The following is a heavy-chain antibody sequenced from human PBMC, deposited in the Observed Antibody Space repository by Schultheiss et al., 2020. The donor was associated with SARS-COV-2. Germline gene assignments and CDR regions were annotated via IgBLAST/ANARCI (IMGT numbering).Heavy chain of an antibody. CDR3: ARQGVPAGAFDP. J-gene: IGHJ5*02. Sequence: SETLSLTCTVSGGSISSYYWSWIRQPPGKGLEWIGYIYYSGSTNYNPSLKSRVTMSVDTSKNQFSLKLSSVTAADTAVYYCARQGVPAGAFDPWGQGTLVTVSS. CDR2: IYYSGST. D-gene: IGHD2-2*01. CDR1: GGSISSYY. V-gene: IGHV4-59*12.